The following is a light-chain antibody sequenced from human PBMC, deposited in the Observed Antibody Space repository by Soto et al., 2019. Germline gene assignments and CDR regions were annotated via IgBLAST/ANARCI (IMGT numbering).Light chain of an antibody. CDR3: SSYTSSSTLGV. V-gene: IGLV2-14*01. CDR1: SSDVGGYNY. J-gene: IGLJ3*02. Sequence: QSALTQPASVSGSPGQSITISCTGTSSDVGGYNYVSWYQHHPGKAPKLMIYEVSNRPPGVSNRFSGSKSGNTASLTISGLQAEDEADYYCSSYTSSSTLGVFGGGTKLTVL. CDR2: EVS.